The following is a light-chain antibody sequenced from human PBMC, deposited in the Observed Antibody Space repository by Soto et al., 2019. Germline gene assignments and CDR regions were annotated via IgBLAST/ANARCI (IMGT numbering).Light chain of an antibody. CDR2: KLS. CDR3: MQGTHWPIT. J-gene: IGKJ5*01. Sequence: DVVMTQSPLSLPVTLGQPASISCRSNQSLVHSDGIAYFSWFQQRPGRSPRRLIYKLSNRDSCVPARFSGSGSGTDFELKISRVEAEDVGDYYRMQGTHWPITFSQGTRLEIK. CDR1: QSLVHSDGIAY. V-gene: IGKV2-30*02.